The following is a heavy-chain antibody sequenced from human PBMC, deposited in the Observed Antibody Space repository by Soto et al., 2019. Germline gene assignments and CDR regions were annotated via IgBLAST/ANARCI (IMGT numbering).Heavy chain of an antibody. CDR2: IYYSGST. V-gene: IGHV4-59*01. CDR1: GGSISIYY. J-gene: IGHJ4*02. D-gene: IGHD1-26*01. Sequence: SDTLSLTCTVSGGSISIYYWSWIRQPPGKGLEWIGYIYYSGSTNYNPSLKSRVTISVDTSKNQFSLKLSSVTAADTAVYYCARASGSYVDYWGQGTLVTVSS. CDR3: ARASGSYVDY.